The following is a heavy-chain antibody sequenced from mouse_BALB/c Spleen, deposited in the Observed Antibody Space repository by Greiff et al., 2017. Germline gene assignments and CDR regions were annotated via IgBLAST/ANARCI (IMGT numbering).Heavy chain of an antibody. V-gene: IGHV3-8*02. Sequence: EVQLVESGPSLVKPSQTLSLTCSVTGDSITSGYWNWIRKFPGNKLEYMGYISYSGSTYYNPSLKSRISITRDTSKNQYYLQLNSVTTEDTATYYCARYLFYDGYHAMDYWGQGTSVTVSS. CDR2: ISYSGST. D-gene: IGHD2-3*01. CDR3: ARYLFYDGYHAMDY. J-gene: IGHJ4*01. CDR1: GDSITSGY.